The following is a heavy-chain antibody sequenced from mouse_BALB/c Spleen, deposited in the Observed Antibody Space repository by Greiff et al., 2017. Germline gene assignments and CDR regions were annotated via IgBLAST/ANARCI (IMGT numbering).Heavy chain of an antibody. CDR1: GFTFSSYT. J-gene: IGHJ4*01. CDR3: TRARKYYAMDY. CDR2: ISSGGSYT. V-gene: IGHV5-6-4*01. Sequence: DVMLVESGGDLVKPGGSLKLSCAASGFTFSSYTMSWVRQTPEKRLEWVATISSGGSYTYYPDSVKGRFTISRDNAKNTLYLQMSSLKSEDTAMYYCTRARKYYAMDYWGQGTSVTVSS.